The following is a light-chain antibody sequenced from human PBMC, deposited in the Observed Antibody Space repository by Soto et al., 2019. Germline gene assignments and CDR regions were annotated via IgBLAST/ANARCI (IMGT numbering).Light chain of an antibody. CDR3: QQYNSYSWT. CDR2: DAS. V-gene: IGKV1-5*01. Sequence: DIQMTQSPSTLSASVGDTVTVTCRASQSVSGWLAWYQQKPGEAPKLLIYDASALPRGVPSRFSGSGSGSEFNFTITGLQPDDFATYFCQQYNSYSWTFGQGTKVDIK. CDR1: QSVSGW. J-gene: IGKJ1*01.